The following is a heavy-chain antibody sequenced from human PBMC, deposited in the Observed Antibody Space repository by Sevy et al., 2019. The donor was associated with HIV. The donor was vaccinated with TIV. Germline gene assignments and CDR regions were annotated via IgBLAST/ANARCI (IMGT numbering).Heavy chain of an antibody. CDR3: ARERDSSGYYYRFDAFDI. V-gene: IGHV3-11*01. D-gene: IGHD3-22*01. CDR2: ISGSGSTI. J-gene: IGHJ3*02. Sequence: GGSLRLSCAPSGFTFSDYYMSWIRPAPGPGLEGVSYISGSGSTIYYADSGKGRFTISRDNAKNSLYLQMNSLRAEDTAVYYCARERDSSGYYYRFDAFDIWGQGTMVTVSS. CDR1: GFTFSDYY.